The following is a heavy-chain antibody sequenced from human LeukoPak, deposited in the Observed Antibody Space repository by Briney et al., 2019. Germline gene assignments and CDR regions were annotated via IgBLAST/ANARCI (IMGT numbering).Heavy chain of an antibody. CDR3: ASRVGGSGSYFAFDY. D-gene: IGHD3-10*01. V-gene: IGHV1-18*01. CDR2: ISAYNGNT. J-gene: IGHJ4*02. Sequence: GASVKVSCKASGYTFNSYGISWVRQAPGQGLEWMGWISAYNGNTNYAQKLQGRVTMTTDTSTSTAYMELRSLRSDDTAVYYCASRVGGSGSYFAFDYWGQGTLVTVSS. CDR1: GYTFNSYG.